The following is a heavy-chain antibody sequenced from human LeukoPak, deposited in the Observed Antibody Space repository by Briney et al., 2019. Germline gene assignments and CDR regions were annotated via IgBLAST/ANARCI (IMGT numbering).Heavy chain of an antibody. V-gene: IGHV3-21*04. CDR2: ISSSSSYI. CDR3: ATYRQVLLPFES. D-gene: IGHD2-8*02. CDR1: GFTFSSYS. Sequence: GGSLRLSCAASGFTFSSYSMNWVRQAPGKGLEWVSSISSSSSYIYYADSVRGQFTISRDNSKSTLSLQMNSLRAEDTAIYYCATYRQVLLPFESWGQGTLVTVSS. J-gene: IGHJ4*02.